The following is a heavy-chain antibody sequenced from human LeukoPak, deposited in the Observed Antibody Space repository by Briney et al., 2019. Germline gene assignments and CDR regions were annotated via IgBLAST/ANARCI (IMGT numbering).Heavy chain of an antibody. Sequence: GGSLRLSCAASGFTFSTYWMNWLRQAPGKGLDWVANIKQDGSEKYYVDSVKGRFTISRDNAKNSLYLQMDSLRAEDTAVYYCAREVGICSGGSCYFRFDFWGQGTLVTVSS. CDR1: GFTFSTYW. V-gene: IGHV3-7*01. D-gene: IGHD2-15*01. CDR2: IKQDGSEK. CDR3: AREVGICSGGSCYFRFDF. J-gene: IGHJ4*02.